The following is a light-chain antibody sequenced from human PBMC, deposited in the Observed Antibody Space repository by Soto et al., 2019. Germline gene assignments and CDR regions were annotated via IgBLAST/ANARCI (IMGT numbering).Light chain of an antibody. Sequence: DIQMTQSPSTLSASVGDRVTITCWASQSISSWLAWYEQKPGKDHKLLLYKASSLESGVPSRFSGIGSGTESTLTIISLQTDDFASYYCQQYYSYPLTFGGGTKEEIK. J-gene: IGKJ4*01. V-gene: IGKV1-5*03. CDR1: QSISSW. CDR2: KAS. CDR3: QQYYSYPLT.